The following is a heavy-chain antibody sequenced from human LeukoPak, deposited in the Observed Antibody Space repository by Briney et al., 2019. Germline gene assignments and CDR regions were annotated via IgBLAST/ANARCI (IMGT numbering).Heavy chain of an antibody. D-gene: IGHD3-9*01. J-gene: IGHJ5*02. V-gene: IGHV3-7*01. CDR3: ARDLGGQHYDILTGYYTAKNWFDP. Sequence: GGSLRLSCAASGFTFSSYWMSWVRQAPGKGLEWVANIKQDGSEKYYVDSVKGRFTISRDNAKNSLYLQMNSLRAEDTAVYYCARDLGGQHYDILTGYYTAKNWFDPWGQGTLVTVSS. CDR2: IKQDGSEK. CDR1: GFTFSSYW.